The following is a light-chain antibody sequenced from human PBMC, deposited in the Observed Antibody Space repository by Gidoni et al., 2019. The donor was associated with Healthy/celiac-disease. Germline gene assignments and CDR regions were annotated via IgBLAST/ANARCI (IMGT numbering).Light chain of an antibody. CDR3: QQYGSSPIT. J-gene: IGKJ3*01. CDR2: GAS. Sequence: ELVLTQSPGTLSLSPGERATLSCRASQSVSSSYLAWYQQKPGQAPRLLIYGASSRATGIPDRFSGSGYGTDFTLTISGLEPEDFAVYYCQQYGSSPITFGPGTKVDIK. V-gene: IGKV3-20*01. CDR1: QSVSSSY.